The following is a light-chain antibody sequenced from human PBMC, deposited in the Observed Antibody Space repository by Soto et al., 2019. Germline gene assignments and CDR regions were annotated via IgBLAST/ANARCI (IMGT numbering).Light chain of an antibody. CDR2: LNSDGSH. CDR3: QTWGTGIVV. J-gene: IGLJ2*01. CDR1: SGHNNYA. Sequence: QSVLTQSPSASASLGASVKLTCTLSSGHNNYAIAWHQQQPEKGPRYLMKLNSDGSHNKGDGIPDRFSGSSSGTERYLIISGLQSEDETDYYCQTWGTGIVVFGGGTKLTVL. V-gene: IGLV4-69*01.